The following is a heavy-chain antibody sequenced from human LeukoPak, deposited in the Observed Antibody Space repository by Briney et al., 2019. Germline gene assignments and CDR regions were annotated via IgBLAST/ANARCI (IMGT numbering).Heavy chain of an antibody. Sequence: SETLSLTCTVSGGSISSSSYYWGWIRQPPGKGLEWIGNIYYSGTTYYNPSLKSRVTISVDTSKNQFTLKVRSVTAADTGVYFCARKGLRPLEWLSEYFFDYWGQGTLVSVAS. CDR2: IYYSGTT. CDR3: ARKGLRPLEWLSEYFFDY. D-gene: IGHD3-3*01. J-gene: IGHJ4*02. V-gene: IGHV4-39*06. CDR1: GGSISSSSYY.